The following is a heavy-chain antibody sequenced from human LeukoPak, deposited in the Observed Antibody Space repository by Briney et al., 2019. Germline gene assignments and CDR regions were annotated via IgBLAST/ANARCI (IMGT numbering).Heavy chain of an antibody. CDR2: IYFGGTT. D-gene: IGHD6-19*01. CDR3: ARAWVLTSSGWWENYYYGMDV. CDR1: GFTVSSNY. Sequence: GGSLRLSCAASGFTVSSNYMTWVRQAPGQGLEWVSVIYFGGTTYYADSVKGRFTISRDNSKNTVYLQMNSLRVEDTAVYYCARAWVLTSSGWWENYYYGMDVWGQGTTVTVSS. J-gene: IGHJ6*02. V-gene: IGHV3-53*01.